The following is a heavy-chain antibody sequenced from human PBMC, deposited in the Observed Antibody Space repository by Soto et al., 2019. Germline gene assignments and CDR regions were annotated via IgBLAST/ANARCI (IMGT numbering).Heavy chain of an antibody. V-gene: IGHV1-69*02. Sequence: SVKVSCKASGGTFSSYTISWVRQAPGQGLEWMGRIIPILGIANYAQKFQGRVTITADKSTSTAYMELSGLRSEDTAVYYCARAGGPYYYDSSGYSAEYFQHWG. CDR3: ARAGGPYYYDSSGYSAEYFQH. J-gene: IGHJ1*01. D-gene: IGHD3-22*01. CDR2: IIPILGIA. CDR1: GGTFSSYT.